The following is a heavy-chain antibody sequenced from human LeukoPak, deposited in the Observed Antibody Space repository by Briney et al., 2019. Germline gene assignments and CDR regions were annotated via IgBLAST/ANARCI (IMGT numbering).Heavy chain of an antibody. V-gene: IGHV3-7*01. CDR1: GFTFSSYW. D-gene: IGHD1-26*01. CDR2: TKQEGSEK. J-gene: IGHJ4*02. CDR3: ARRIVGATSGGDY. Sequence: GGSLRLSCAASGFTFSSYWMRWVRQAPGKGLELVANTKQEGSEKYYVDSVQGRFTISRDNAKNSLYLQMNSLRVEDTAVYYCARRIVGATSGGDYWGQGTLVTVSS.